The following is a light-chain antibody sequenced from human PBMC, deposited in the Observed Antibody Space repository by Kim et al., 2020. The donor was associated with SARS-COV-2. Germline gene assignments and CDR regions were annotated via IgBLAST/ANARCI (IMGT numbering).Light chain of an antibody. CDR2: AAS. CDR3: QKYDRVTWT. V-gene: IGKV1-27*01. J-gene: IGKJ1*01. Sequence: ASVGDTVTITCRASQDIRKHLAWCQQEPGEVPKVLIYAASALASGVPSRVGASGSRTDITLTITSPHPEDVATYYCQKYDRVTWTFGPGARVEIK. CDR1: QDIRKH.